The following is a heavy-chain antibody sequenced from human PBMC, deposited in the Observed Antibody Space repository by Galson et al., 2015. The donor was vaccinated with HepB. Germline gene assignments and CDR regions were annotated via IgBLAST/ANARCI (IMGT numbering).Heavy chain of an antibody. Sequence: SLRLSCAASGFTFSSYSMNWVRQAPGKGLEWVSYISSSSSTIYYADSVKGRFTISRDNAKNSLYLQMNSLRDEDTAVYYCARVPDYDILTGYYIPYYYGMDVWGQGTTVTVSS. V-gene: IGHV3-48*02. D-gene: IGHD3-9*01. CDR1: GFTFSSYS. CDR2: ISSSSSTI. J-gene: IGHJ6*02. CDR3: ARVPDYDILTGYYIPYYYGMDV.